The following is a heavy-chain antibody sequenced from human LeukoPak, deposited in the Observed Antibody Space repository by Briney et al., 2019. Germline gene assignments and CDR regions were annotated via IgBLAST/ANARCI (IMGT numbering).Heavy chain of an antibody. Sequence: SQTLSLTCTVSGGSISSGSYHWIWIRQPAGKGLEWIGHIYTSGSTNYNPSLKSRVTISVDTSKNQFSLKLSSVTAADTAVYYCARRGSSSWYGNWFDPWGQGTLVTVSS. J-gene: IGHJ5*02. CDR1: GGSISSGSYH. V-gene: IGHV4-61*09. CDR2: IYTSGST. D-gene: IGHD6-13*01. CDR3: ARRGSSSWYGNWFDP.